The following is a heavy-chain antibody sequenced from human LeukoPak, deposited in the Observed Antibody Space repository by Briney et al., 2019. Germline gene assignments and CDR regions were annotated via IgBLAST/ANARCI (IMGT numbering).Heavy chain of an antibody. D-gene: IGHD2-15*01. CDR1: GFTFSSYA. J-gene: IGHJ4*02. V-gene: IGHV3-23*01. CDR3: AKTSSGGSYYFDY. CDR2: ISGSGGST. Sequence: GGSLRLSCAASGFTFSSYAMSGVREAPGKGLEWVSAISGSGGSTYYADSVKRRFTISRDNSKNTLYLQMNSLRAEDTAVYYCAKTSSGGSYYFDYWGQGTLVTVSS.